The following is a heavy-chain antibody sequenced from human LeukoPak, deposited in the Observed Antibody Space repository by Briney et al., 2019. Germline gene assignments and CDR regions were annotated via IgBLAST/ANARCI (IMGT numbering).Heavy chain of an antibody. CDR1: GYTFTSNY. V-gene: IGHV1-46*01. D-gene: IGHD3-10*01. J-gene: IGHJ4*02. Sequence: ASVKVSCKASGYTFTSNYIHWVRQAPGQGLEWMGMIYPRDGSTSYAQKFQGRVTVTRDTSTSTVHMELSGLRSEDTAVYYCARSVLWSNTFDYWGQGTLVTVSS. CDR3: ARSVLWSNTFDY. CDR2: IYPRDGST.